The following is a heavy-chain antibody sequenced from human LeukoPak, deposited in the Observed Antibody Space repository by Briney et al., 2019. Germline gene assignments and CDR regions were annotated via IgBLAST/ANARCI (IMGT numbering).Heavy chain of an antibody. D-gene: IGHD2-8*02. J-gene: IGHJ4*02. CDR1: GGSLSNSY. V-gene: IGHV4-34*01. CDR2: INHSGTT. CDR3: AGHHPRNTVDF. Sequence: SETLSLTCAVYGGSLSNSYWSWIRQSPGKGLEWIGEINHSGTTNYNPSLKSRVTMSVDTSRNQLSLKLRSVTAADTAVYYCAGHHPRNTVDFWGQGTLVTVSS.